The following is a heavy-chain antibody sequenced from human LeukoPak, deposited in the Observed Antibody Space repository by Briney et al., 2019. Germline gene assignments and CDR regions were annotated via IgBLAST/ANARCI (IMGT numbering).Heavy chain of an antibody. CDR2: ISWNSGSI. V-gene: IGHV3-9*01. CDR1: GFTFDDYA. Sequence: GGSLRLPCAASGFTFDDYAMHWVRQAPGKGLEWVSGISWNSGSIGYADSVKGRFTISRDNAKNSLYLQMNSLRAEDTALYYCAKDMGGYSYGSPFDYWGQGTLVTVSS. D-gene: IGHD5-18*01. J-gene: IGHJ4*02. CDR3: AKDMGGYSYGSPFDY.